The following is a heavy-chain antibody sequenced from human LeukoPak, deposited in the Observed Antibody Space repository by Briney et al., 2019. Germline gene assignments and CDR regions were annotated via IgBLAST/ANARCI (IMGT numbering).Heavy chain of an antibody. CDR3: AKVQEMGAILPPFHY. V-gene: IGHV3-23*01. D-gene: IGHD5-24*01. CDR1: GFTFSKYA. J-gene: IGHJ4*02. Sequence: GGSLRLSCAASGFTFSKYAMSWVRQAPGKGLEWVSAISGSGGVTYYADSVKGRFTISRDNSKNTLYLQVNSLRAADTAVYYCAKVQEMGAILPPFHYWGQGTLVTVSS. CDR2: ISGSGGVT.